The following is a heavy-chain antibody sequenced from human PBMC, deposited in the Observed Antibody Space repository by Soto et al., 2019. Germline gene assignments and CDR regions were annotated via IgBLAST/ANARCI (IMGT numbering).Heavy chain of an antibody. V-gene: IGHV3-23*01. J-gene: IGHJ4*02. Sequence: EVQLLESGGGLVQPGGSLRLSCAASGFTFSSYAMSWVRQAPGKGLEWVSAISGSGGSTYYADSVKGRFTISRDNSKNTLYLQMTSLRAEDTAVYYCAKAGSPYCSGGSCYPDYWGQGTLVTVSS. CDR1: GFTFSSYA. D-gene: IGHD2-15*01. CDR3: AKAGSPYCSGGSCYPDY. CDR2: ISGSGGST.